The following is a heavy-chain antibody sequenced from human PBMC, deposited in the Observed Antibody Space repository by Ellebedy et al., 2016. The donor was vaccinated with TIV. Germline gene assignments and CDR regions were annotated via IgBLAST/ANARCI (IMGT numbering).Heavy chain of an antibody. J-gene: IGHJ3*02. CDR2: ISYDGKNK. CDR1: GFTFSSYA. CDR3: ARVRRTGSNGDGLDI. V-gene: IGHV3-30*01. D-gene: IGHD1-1*01. Sequence: GESLKTSCAASGFTFSSYAMNWVRQAPGKGLEWVAVISYDGKNKYNPDSVKDRFTISRDNSKNTVDLQMNSLRGEDTAVYYCARVRRTGSNGDGLDIWGQGTTVTVSS.